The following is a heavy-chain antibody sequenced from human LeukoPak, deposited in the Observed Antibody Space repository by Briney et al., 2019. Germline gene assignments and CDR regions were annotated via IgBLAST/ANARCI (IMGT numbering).Heavy chain of an antibody. CDR2: IYYSGST. J-gene: IGHJ4*02. D-gene: IGHD5-18*01. CDR3: ARVGGYSYGSFDY. V-gene: IGHV4-59*01. CDR1: GGSISSYY. Sequence: SETLSLTCTVSGGSISSYYWSWIRQPPGKGLEWIGYIYYSGSTNYNPSLKSRVTISVDSSKNQFSLKLSSVTAADTAVYYCARVGGYSYGSFDYWGQGTLVTVSS.